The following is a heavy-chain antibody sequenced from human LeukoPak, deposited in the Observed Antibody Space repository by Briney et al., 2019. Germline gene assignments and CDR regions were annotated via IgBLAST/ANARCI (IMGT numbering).Heavy chain of an antibody. CDR3: ARHVSYVLLWFGELPHFDY. Sequence: PSETLSLTCSVYSGSFSGYYWSWIRQPPGKGLEWIGEINHSVGTNYNPSLKSRVTMSLDTSKNQFSLKLSSVTAADTAVYYCARHVSYVLLWFGELPHFDYWGQGTLVTVSS. V-gene: IGHV4-34*01. J-gene: IGHJ4*02. CDR2: INHSVGT. D-gene: IGHD3-10*01. CDR1: SGSFSGYY.